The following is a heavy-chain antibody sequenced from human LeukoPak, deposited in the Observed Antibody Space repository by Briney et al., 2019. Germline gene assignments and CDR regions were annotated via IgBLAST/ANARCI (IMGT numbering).Heavy chain of an antibody. J-gene: IGHJ5*02. CDR1: GGSFSGYY. CDR2: INHSGST. V-gene: IGHV4-34*01. Sequence: SETLSLTCAVYGGSFSGYYWSWIRQPPGKGLEWIGEINHSGSTNYNPSLKSRVTISVDTSKNQFSLKLSSVTAADTAVYYCARHIAVAVFAWFDPWGQGTLVTVSS. D-gene: IGHD6-19*01. CDR3: ARHIAVAVFAWFDP.